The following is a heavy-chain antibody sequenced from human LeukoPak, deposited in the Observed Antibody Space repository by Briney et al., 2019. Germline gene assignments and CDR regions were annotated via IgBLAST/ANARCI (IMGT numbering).Heavy chain of an antibody. V-gene: IGHV4-59*01. Sequence: PSETLSLTCTVSGGSISSYYWSWIRQPPGKGLEWIGYICYSGSTNYNPSLKSRVTISVDTSKNQFSLKLSSVTAADTAVYYCAAIAVAGTPARPFDYWGQGTLVTVSS. CDR2: ICYSGST. CDR3: AAIAVAGTPARPFDY. D-gene: IGHD6-19*01. J-gene: IGHJ4*02. CDR1: GGSISSYY.